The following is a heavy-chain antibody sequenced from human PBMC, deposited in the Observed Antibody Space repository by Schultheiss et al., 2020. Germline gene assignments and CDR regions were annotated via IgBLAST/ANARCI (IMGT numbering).Heavy chain of an antibody. CDR3: ARGGLGEFFNY. Sequence: GGSLRLSCAASGFTFSSYAMHWVRQAPGKGLEYVSAISSNGGSTYYADSVKGRFTISRDNSKNTLYLQMSSLRAEDTAVYYCARGGLGEFFNYWGQGTLVNVSS. CDR2: ISSNGGST. CDR1: GFTFSSYA. J-gene: IGHJ4*02. D-gene: IGHD3-16*01. V-gene: IGHV3-64D*06.